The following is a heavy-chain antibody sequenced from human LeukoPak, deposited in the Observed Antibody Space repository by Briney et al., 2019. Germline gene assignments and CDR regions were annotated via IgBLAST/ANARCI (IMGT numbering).Heavy chain of an antibody. CDR3: AKDSYGSSGYDY. D-gene: IGHD3-22*01. J-gene: IGHJ4*02. Sequence: PGGSLRLSCAASGFTFSTYAMHWVRQAPGKGLESVALMSYDGGDKNYADSVKGRFTISRDNPKNTLYLQMNGLRAEDTAVYYCAKDSYGSSGYDYWGQGTLVTVSS. CDR1: GFTFSTYA. V-gene: IGHV3-30-3*01. CDR2: MSYDGGDK.